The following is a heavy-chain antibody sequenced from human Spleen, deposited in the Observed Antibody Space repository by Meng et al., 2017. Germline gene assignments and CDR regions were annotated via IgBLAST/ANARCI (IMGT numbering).Heavy chain of an antibody. V-gene: IGHV4-61*02. D-gene: IGHD1-20*01. CDR3: ARAPGITGTTSAFDI. J-gene: IGHJ3*02. CDR1: GGSISSGSYY. Sequence: SETLSLTCTVSGGSISSGSYYWSWVRQPAGKGLEWIGRIYTTGSTNYNPSLKRRVTISVDTSKNQFSLKLSSVTAADTAVYYCARAPGITGTTSAFDIWGQGTMVTVSS. CDR2: IYTTGST.